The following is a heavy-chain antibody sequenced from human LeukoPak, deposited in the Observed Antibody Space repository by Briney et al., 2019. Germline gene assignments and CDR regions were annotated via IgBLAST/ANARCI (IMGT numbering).Heavy chain of an antibody. Sequence: QPGGSLRLSCAASGLTFSSYAMSWVRQAPGKGLEWVSAISGSGGSTYYADSVKGRFTISRDNSKNTLYLQMNSLRAEDTAVYYCAKKFVFSSSPFDYWGQGTLVTVSS. D-gene: IGHD6-13*01. CDR3: AKKFVFSSSPFDY. CDR2: ISGSGGST. V-gene: IGHV3-23*01. CDR1: GLTFSSYA. J-gene: IGHJ4*02.